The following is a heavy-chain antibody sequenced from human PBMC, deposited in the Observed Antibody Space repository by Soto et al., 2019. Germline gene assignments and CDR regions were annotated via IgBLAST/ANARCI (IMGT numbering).Heavy chain of an antibody. CDR3: ARRGSGSYYDY. D-gene: IGHD1-26*01. CDR1: GFTFSSYA. J-gene: IGHJ4*02. CDR2: ISGSGGST. V-gene: IGHV3-23*01. Sequence: EVQLLESGGGLVQPGGSLRLSCAASGFTFSSYAMRWVRQAPVKGLEWVSAISGSGGSTYYADSVKGRFTIYRGNSKNTLYLQMNSMRAEDTAVYYCARRGSGSYYDYWGQGTLVSVSS.